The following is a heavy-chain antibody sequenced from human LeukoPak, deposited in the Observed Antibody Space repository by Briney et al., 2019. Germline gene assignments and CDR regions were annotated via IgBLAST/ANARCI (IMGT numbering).Heavy chain of an antibody. V-gene: IGHV3-23*01. J-gene: IGHJ4*02. Sequence: GGYLRLSCAASGFTFISFAMSWVRQAPGKGLEWVSTISRTGVATYYANSVKGRFTISRDNSKNTVYLQMNSLRAEDTAVYYCAKDPAMVRGVIFEVFYFDYWGQGTLVTVSS. D-gene: IGHD3-10*01. CDR2: ISRTGVAT. CDR3: AKDPAMVRGVIFEVFYFDY. CDR1: GFTFISFA.